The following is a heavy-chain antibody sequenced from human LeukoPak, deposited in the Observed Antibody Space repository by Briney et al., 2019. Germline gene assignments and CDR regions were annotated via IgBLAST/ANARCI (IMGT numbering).Heavy chain of an antibody. J-gene: IGHJ6*03. D-gene: IGHD3-16*01. V-gene: IGHV1-69*13. Sequence: AAVKVSCKASGGTFSSYANSWGRQAPGQGLELMGWIIPIFGTANYAQKFQGRVTITADESTSTAYMELSSLRSEDTAVYYCARDRPARSPDLIMDVWGKGTTVTVSS. CDR3: ARDRPARSPDLIMDV. CDR1: GGTFSSYA. CDR2: IIPIFGTA.